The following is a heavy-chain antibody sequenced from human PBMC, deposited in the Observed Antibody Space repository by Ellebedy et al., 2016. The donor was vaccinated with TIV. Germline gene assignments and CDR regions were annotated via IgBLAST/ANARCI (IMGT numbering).Heavy chain of an antibody. J-gene: IGHJ3*02. CDR3: ARPTTKDCSGGSCYSSDAFDI. CDR1: GYSFTSYW. D-gene: IGHD2-15*01. Sequence: GESLKISCKGSGYSFTSYWIGWVRQMPGKGLEWMGIIYPGDSDTRYSPSFQGQVTISADKSISTAYLQWSSLKASDTAMYYCARPTTKDCSGGSCYSSDAFDIWGQGTMVTVSS. V-gene: IGHV5-51*01. CDR2: IYPGDSDT.